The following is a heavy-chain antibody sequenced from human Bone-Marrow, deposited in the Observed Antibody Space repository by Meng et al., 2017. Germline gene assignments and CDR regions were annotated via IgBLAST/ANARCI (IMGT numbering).Heavy chain of an antibody. Sequence: VQLVESGGGVVQPGRSLRLSCAASGFTFSSYSMNWVRQAPGKGLEWVSSISSSSSYIYYADSVKGRFTISRDNAKNSLYLQMNSLRAEDTAVYYCARRGYCSGGSCYDYWGQGTLVTVSS. CDR3: ARRGYCSGGSCYDY. J-gene: IGHJ4*02. CDR1: GFTFSSYS. CDR2: ISSSSSYI. D-gene: IGHD2-15*01. V-gene: IGHV3-21*01.